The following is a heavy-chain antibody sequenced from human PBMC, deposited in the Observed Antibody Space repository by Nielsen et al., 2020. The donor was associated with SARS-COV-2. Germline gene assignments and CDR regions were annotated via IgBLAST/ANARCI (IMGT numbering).Heavy chain of an antibody. D-gene: IGHD3-3*01. J-gene: IGHJ3*02. Sequence: SVKVSCKASGGTFSSYTISWVRQAPGQGLEWMGRIIPILGIANYAQKFQGRVTITADKSTSTAYMELSSLRSEDTAVYYCARGGHYDFLGGAFDIWGQGTMVTVSS. CDR1: GGTFSSYT. CDR3: ARGGHYDFLGGAFDI. CDR2: IIPILGIA. V-gene: IGHV1-69*02.